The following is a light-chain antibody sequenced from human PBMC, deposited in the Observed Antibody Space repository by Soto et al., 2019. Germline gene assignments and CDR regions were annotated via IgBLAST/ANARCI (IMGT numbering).Light chain of an antibody. V-gene: IGKV1-39*01. Sequence: DLHLTQSPSSLSASVGDSVTIPCRASQSIMSDVNWYHQKPGKAPKLLIYAASSLQTGVSSRLSGSGSGTDFTLTISNRQPEEFATYYCQQTSSTPTVGGETKMDIK. J-gene: IGKJ4*01. CDR3: QQTSSTPT. CDR2: AAS. CDR1: QSIMSD.